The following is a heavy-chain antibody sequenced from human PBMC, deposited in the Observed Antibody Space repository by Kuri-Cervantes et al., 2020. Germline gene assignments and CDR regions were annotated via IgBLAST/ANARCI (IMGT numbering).Heavy chain of an antibody. CDR3: ARGFSRGWYYFDY. D-gene: IGHD6-19*01. CDR1: GGSISSYY. V-gene: IGHV4-59*01. Sequence: SETLSLTCTVSGGSISSYYWSWIRQPPGKGLEWIGYIYYSGSTNYNPSLKSRVTISVDTSKNQFSLKLSFVTAADTAVYYCARGFSRGWYYFDYWGQGTLVTVSS. CDR2: IYYSGST. J-gene: IGHJ4*02.